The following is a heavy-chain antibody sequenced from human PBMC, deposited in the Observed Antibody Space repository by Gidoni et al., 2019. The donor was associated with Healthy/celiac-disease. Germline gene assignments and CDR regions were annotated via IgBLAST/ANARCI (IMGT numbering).Heavy chain of an antibody. CDR1: GYTLTELP. CDR2: FDPEDGET. CDR3: ATSLVWKLRVNY. Sequence: GAAVKKPGASVQVSCKVSGYTLTELPMHCVRQAPGKGLEWRGGFDPEDGETINAQKFQGRVTMTEDTSTDTAHMELSSLRSGDTAVYYCATSLVWKLRVNYWGQGTLVTVSS. J-gene: IGHJ4*02. D-gene: IGHD1-26*01. V-gene: IGHV1-24*01.